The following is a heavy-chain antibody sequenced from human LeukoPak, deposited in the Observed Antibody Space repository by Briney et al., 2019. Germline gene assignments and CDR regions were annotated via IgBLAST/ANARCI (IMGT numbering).Heavy chain of an antibody. J-gene: IGHJ4*02. CDR1: GYTFTTYY. CDR2: INPSGGST. CDR3: ARGKQAAALTEPSDY. Sequence: ASVTVSCKASGYTFTTYYIHWVRQAPGQGLEWMGIINPSGGSTNYAQRFQGRITMTRDTSTSTVYMELSSLRSEDTAVYYCARGKQAAALTEPSDYWGQGTLVTVSS. V-gene: IGHV1-46*01. D-gene: IGHD6-13*01.